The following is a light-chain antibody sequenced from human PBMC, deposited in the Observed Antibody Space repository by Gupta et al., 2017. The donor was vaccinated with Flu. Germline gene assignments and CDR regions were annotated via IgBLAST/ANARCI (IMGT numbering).Light chain of an antibody. CDR2: GIS. CDR1: QSVYTNY. V-gene: IGKV3-20*01. Sequence: EIVLTQSPDTLSLSPGERATLSCRASQSVYTNYFAWYQQKPGQAPRLLIYGISIRATGIPDRFSGSGSGTDFTLTISRLEPEDFAVYFCQQDDNAPITFGGGTMVDFK. J-gene: IGKJ4*01. CDR3: QQDDNAPIT.